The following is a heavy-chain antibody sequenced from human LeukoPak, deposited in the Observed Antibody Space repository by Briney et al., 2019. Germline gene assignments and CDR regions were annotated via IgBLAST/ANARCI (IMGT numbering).Heavy chain of an antibody. Sequence: ASVKVSCKASGGTFSSYAISWVRQAPGQGLEWMGGIIPIFGTANYAQKFQGRVTITADESTSTAYMELSSLRSEDTAVYYCARSGYYTGYYYYYMDVWGKGTTVTVSS. CDR2: IIPIFGTA. CDR3: ARSGYYTGYYYYYMDV. CDR1: GGTFSSYA. D-gene: IGHD3-3*01. J-gene: IGHJ6*03. V-gene: IGHV1-69*13.